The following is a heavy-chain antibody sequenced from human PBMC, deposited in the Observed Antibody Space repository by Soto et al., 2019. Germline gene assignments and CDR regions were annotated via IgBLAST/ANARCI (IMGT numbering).Heavy chain of an antibody. CDR1: GGSISSYY. D-gene: IGHD3-10*01. Sequence: SETLSLTCTVSGGSISSYYWSWIGQPPGKGLERIGYIYYSGSTNYNRSLKSRVTISVDTSKNQFSLKLNSMTAADTAVYYCARHNYGSGSTYFGYWGQGTLVTVSS. J-gene: IGHJ4*02. V-gene: IGHV4-59*08. CDR2: IYYSGST. CDR3: ARHNYGSGSTYFGY.